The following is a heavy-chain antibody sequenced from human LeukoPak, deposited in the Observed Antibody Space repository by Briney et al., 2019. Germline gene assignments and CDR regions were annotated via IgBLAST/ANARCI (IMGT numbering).Heavy chain of an antibody. V-gene: IGHV4-59*05. J-gene: IGHJ4*02. CDR1: GGSISSYY. D-gene: IGHD2-2*01. Sequence: SETLSLTCTVSGGSISSYYWSWIRQPPGKGLEWIGSIYYSGSTYYNPSLKSRVTISVDTSKNQFSLKLSSVTAADAAVYYCSKHHASYCSSTTCYPHYFDYWGQGTLVTVSS. CDR2: IYYSGST. CDR3: SKHHASYCSSTTCYPHYFDY.